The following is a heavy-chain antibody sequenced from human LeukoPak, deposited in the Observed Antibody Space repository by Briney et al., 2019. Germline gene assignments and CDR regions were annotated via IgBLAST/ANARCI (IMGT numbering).Heavy chain of an antibody. J-gene: IGHJ4*02. D-gene: IGHD5-24*01. V-gene: IGHV4-34*01. Sequence: SETLSLTCTVYGGSFSDDYWSWVRQPPGEGLQWIGEINPGGSTNKNPSLQSRLILSVDTSKNQFSLNLTYVTAADTAVYYCARVHGHNFGTLDYWGEGIVVSVTS. CDR3: ARVHGHNFGTLDY. CDR2: INPGGST. CDR1: GGSFSDDY.